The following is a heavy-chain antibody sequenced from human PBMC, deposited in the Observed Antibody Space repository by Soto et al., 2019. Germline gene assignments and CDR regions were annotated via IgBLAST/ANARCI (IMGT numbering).Heavy chain of an antibody. V-gene: IGHV1-69*02. CDR2: IIPILGIA. J-gene: IGHJ4*02. CDR3: ARRSYCSGGSCPGY. D-gene: IGHD2-15*01. CDR1: GGTFSSYT. Sequence: QVQLVQSGAEVKKPGSSVKVSCKASGGTFSSYTISWVRQAPGQGLEWMGRIIPILGIANYAQKFQGRVKITADKSTSTAYMELSSLRSEDTAVYYCARRSYCSGGSCPGYWGQGTLVTVSS.